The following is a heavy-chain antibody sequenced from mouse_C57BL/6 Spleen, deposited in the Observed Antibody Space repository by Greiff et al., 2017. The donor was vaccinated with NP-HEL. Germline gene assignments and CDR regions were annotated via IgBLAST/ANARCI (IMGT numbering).Heavy chain of an antibody. CDR1: GYTFTDYE. V-gene: IGHV1-15*01. CDR3: TRSGYYGREAMDY. J-gene: IGHJ4*01. CDR2: IDPETGGT. Sequence: VQLQQSGAELVRPGASVTLSCKASGYTFTDYEMHWVKQTPVHGLEWIGAIDPETGGTAYTQKFKGKAILTADKSSSTAYMELRSLTSEDSAVYYCTRSGYYGREAMDYLGQGTSVTVSS. D-gene: IGHD1-1*01.